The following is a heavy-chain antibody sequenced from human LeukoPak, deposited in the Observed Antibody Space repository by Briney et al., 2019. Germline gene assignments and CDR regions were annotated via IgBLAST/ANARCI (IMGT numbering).Heavy chain of an antibody. CDR1: GGSFSGYY. J-gene: IGHJ6*03. CDR2: INHSGRT. D-gene: IGHD2-2*01. V-gene: IGHV4-34*01. Sequence: SETLSLTCAESGGSFSGYYWSWIRQPPGKGLEWIGEINHSGRTNDNTSLKSRVTMSIDTSKNQFSLNLTSVTAADTAVYYCARAGVVAYHLYYFHMDVWGKGTTVTVSS. CDR3: ARAGVVAYHLYYFHMDV.